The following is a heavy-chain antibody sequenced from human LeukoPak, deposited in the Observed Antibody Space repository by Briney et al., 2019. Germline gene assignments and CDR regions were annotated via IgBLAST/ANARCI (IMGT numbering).Heavy chain of an antibody. V-gene: IGHV3-21*01. CDR3: ATAGYSSSWYFYY. J-gene: IGHJ4*02. Sequence: PGGSLRLSCAASGFTFSSYSMNWVRQAPGKGLEWVSSISSSSSYIYYADSVKGRFTISRDNAKNSLYLQMNSLRAEDTAVYYCATAGYSSSWYFYYWGQGTLVTVSS. CDR2: ISSSSSYI. D-gene: IGHD6-13*01. CDR1: GFTFSSYS.